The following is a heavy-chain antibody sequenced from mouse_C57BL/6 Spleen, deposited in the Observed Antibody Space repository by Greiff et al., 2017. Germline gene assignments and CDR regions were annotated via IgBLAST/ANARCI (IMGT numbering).Heavy chain of an antibody. V-gene: IGHV5-4*01. J-gene: IGHJ3*01. CDR2: ISDGGSYT. D-gene: IGHD2-3*01. CDR3: AREYDGYFAY. CDR1: GFTFSSYA. Sequence: DVMLVESGGGLVKPGGSLKLSCAASGFTFSSYAMSWVRQTPEKRLEWVATISDGGSYTYYPDNVKGRFTISRDNAKNNLYLQMSHLKSEDTAMYYCAREYDGYFAYWGQGTLVTVSA.